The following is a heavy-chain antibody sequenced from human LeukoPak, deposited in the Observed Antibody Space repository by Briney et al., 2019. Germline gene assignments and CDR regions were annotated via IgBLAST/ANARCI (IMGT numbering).Heavy chain of an antibody. CDR1: GFSLSSSGMY. CDR2: IDWDDDK. Sequence: SGPALVKPTQTLTLTCTFSGFSLSSSGMYVSWIRQPPGKALEWLARIDWDDDKSYSTSLKTRLTISKDTSKSQVVLTMTNMDPVDTATYYCARKIVEAGTFDYWGQGTQVTVSS. CDR3: ARKIVEAGTFDY. D-gene: IGHD6-13*01. V-gene: IGHV2-70*11. J-gene: IGHJ4*02.